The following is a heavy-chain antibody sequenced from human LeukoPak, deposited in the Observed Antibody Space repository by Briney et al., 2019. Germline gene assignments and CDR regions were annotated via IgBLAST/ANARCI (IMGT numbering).Heavy chain of an antibody. Sequence: ASVKVSCKASGYTFTSYGISWVRQAPGQGLEWMGWISAYNGNTNYAQKLQGRVTMTTDTSTSTAYMELRSLRSDDTAVYYCARVFGGDYYDSSGYPPDFDYWGQGTLVTVSS. CDR3: ARVFGGDYYDSSGYPPDFDY. CDR2: ISAYNGNT. J-gene: IGHJ4*02. V-gene: IGHV1-18*01. D-gene: IGHD3-22*01. CDR1: GYTFTSYG.